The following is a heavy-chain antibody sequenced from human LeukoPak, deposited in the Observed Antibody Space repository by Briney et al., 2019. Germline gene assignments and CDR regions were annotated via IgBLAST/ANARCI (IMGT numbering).Heavy chain of an antibody. CDR1: GGSFSGYY. CDR3: ARFPHRDYYYYYGMDV. J-gene: IGHJ6*04. Sequence: SETLSLTCAVYGGSFSGYYWSWIRQPPGKGLEWLGEINHSGSTNYNPSLKSRVTISVDTSKNQFSLKLSSVTAADTAVYYCARFPHRDYYYYYGMDVWGKGTTVTVSS. V-gene: IGHV4-34*01. CDR2: INHSGST.